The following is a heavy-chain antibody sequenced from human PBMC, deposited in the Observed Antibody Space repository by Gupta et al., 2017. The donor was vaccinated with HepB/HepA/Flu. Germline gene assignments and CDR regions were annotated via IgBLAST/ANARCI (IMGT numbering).Heavy chain of an antibody. V-gene: IGHV3-7*01. CDR1: GFTFPTYW. Sequence: EVFLVESGGGLVQPGGSLRLSCAASGFTFPTYWMTWVRQSPGRGLAWVANIRPDGSTKAYVDSAKGRFTISRDNAKNSLYLQMDSLRVEDTAVYYCASGPDHGDYWGQGTLVTVSS. CDR3: ASGPDHGDY. CDR2: IRPDGSTK. J-gene: IGHJ4*02.